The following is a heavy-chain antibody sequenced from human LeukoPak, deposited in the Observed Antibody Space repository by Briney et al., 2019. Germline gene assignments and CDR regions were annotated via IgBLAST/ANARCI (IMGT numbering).Heavy chain of an antibody. CDR2: INAGNGNT. J-gene: IGHJ4*02. Sequence: ASVKVSCKASGYSFSTYTMDWVRQAPGQRLEWMGWINAGNGNTKYSQKFQGRVTITRDTSASTAYMEMRSLRSEDTAVYYCAREIDRDDYNRFFDYWGQGTLVTVSS. CDR3: AREIDRDDYNRFFDY. D-gene: IGHD5-24*01. V-gene: IGHV1-3*01. CDR1: GYSFSTYT.